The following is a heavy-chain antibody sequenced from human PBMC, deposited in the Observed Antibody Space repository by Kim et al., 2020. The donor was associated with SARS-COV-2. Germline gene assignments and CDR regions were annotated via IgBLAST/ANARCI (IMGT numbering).Heavy chain of an antibody. Sequence: GGSLRLSCAASGFTFSSYAMHWVRQAPGKGLEWVAVISYDGSNKYYADSVKGRFTISRDNSKNTLYLQMNSLRAEDTAVYYCARSYVLLGYGDYGYFDYWGQGTLVTVSS. CDR2: ISYDGSNK. D-gene: IGHD4-17*01. J-gene: IGHJ4*02. V-gene: IGHV3-30-3*01. CDR1: GFTFSSYA. CDR3: ARSYVLLGYGDYGYFDY.